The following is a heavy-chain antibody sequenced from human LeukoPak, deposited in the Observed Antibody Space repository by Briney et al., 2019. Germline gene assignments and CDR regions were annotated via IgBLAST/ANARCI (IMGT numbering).Heavy chain of an antibody. CDR2: IRYDRTNK. CDR3: ARVSPGPWYDSSGYYY. Sequence: PGGSLRLSCAASGFTLSTYGMHWVRQAPGKGLQWVSFIRYDRTNKYYADSVKGRFTISRDNSKNTLYLQMNSLRAEDTAVYYCARVSPGPWYDSSGYYYWGQGTLVTVSS. J-gene: IGHJ4*02. V-gene: IGHV3-30*02. CDR1: GFTLSTYG. D-gene: IGHD3-22*01.